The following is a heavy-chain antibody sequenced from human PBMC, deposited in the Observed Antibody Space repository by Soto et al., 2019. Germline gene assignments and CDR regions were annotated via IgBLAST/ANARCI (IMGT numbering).Heavy chain of an antibody. CDR2: IIPSVGSA. CDR1: GYTFTTYY. J-gene: IGHJ1*01. Sequence: ASVKVSCKASGYTFTTYYMHWVRQAPGQGLEWMGRIIPSVGSARYAQKFQGRVTMTADKSTSTAYMELSSLRSEDTAVYYCARAYLRYYDSPAFQHWGQGTLVTVSS. CDR3: ARAYLRYYDSPAFQH. D-gene: IGHD3-22*01. V-gene: IGHV1-46*01.